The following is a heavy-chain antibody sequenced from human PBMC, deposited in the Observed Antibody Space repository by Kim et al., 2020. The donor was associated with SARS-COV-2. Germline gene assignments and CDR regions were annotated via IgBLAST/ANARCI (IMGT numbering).Heavy chain of an antibody. V-gene: IGHV1-2*02. Sequence: KFQGRVTMTRDTSISTAYMELSRLRSDDTAVYYCARYCSSTSCYISAFDIWGQGTMVTVSS. D-gene: IGHD2-2*02. CDR3: ARYCSSTSCYISAFDI. J-gene: IGHJ3*02.